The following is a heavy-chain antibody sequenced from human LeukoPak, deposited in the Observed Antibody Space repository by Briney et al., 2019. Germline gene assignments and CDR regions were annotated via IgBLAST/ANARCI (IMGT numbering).Heavy chain of an antibody. CDR3: ASDSPYHGMDV. V-gene: IGHV3-74*01. CDR1: GFPFSSYW. CDR2: INSDGSAT. Sequence: LGGSLRLSCAASGFPFSSYWMHWVRQVPGKGLLWVSRINSDGSATIYADSVRGRFTISRDNAKNTLYLQMSGLRVEDTAVYHCASDSPYHGMDVWGQGTTVTVSS. J-gene: IGHJ6*02.